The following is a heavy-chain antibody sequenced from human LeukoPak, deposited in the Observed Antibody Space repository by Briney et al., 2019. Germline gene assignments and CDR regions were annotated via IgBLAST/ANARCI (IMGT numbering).Heavy chain of an antibody. CDR1: GFTFTSYA. CDR3: AKGSAFVVVGTFDY. D-gene: IGHD2-15*01. J-gene: IGHJ4*02. CDR2: ISGSGTRT. V-gene: IGHV3-23*01. Sequence: GGSLRLSCAASGFTFTSYAMSWVRQAPGRGLEWVSGISGSGTRTYYADSVKGRFTISRDDSKNTLYLQMNSLRAEDTAVYYCAKGSAFVVVGTFDYWGQGTLVTVSS.